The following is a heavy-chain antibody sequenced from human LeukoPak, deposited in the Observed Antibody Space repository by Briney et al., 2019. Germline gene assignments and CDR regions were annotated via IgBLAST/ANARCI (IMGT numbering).Heavy chain of an antibody. CDR1: GYTFASYD. CDR3: ARGGLCSGGSRYDFDY. CDR2: MNPNSGNT. J-gene: IGHJ4*02. D-gene: IGHD2-15*01. Sequence: ASVKVSCKASGYTFASYDINWVRQATGQGLEWMGWMNPNSGNTGYAQKFQGRVTMTRNTSISTAYMELSSLRSEDTAVYYCARGGLCSGGSRYDFDYWGQGTLVTVSS. V-gene: IGHV1-8*01.